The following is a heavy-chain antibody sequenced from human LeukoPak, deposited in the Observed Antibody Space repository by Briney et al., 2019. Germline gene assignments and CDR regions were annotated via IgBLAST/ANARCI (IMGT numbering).Heavy chain of an antibody. D-gene: IGHD5-12*01. CDR3: TRDRGKSYSGYDY. CDR1: GSSISSGGYY. J-gene: IGHJ4*02. V-gene: IGHV4-31*03. Sequence: PSETLSLTCTVSGSSISSGGYYWSWIRQHPGKGLEWIGYIYYSGSTYYDPSLKSRVTISVDTSKNQFSLKLSSVTAADTAVYYCTRDRGKSYSGYDYWGQGTLVTVSS. CDR2: IYYSGST.